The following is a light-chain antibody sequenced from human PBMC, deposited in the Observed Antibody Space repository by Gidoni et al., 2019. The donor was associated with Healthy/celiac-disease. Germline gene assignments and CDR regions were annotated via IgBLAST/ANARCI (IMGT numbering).Light chain of an antibody. V-gene: IGKV1-39*01. CDR3: QQSYSTPY. CDR2: AAS. J-gene: IGKJ3*01. Sequence: GDRVTITCRASQSISSYLNWYQQKPGQAPKLLIYAASSLQSGVPPRFSGSGSGTDFTLTISSLQPEDFATYYCQQSYSTPYFGPXTKVDIK. CDR1: QSISSY.